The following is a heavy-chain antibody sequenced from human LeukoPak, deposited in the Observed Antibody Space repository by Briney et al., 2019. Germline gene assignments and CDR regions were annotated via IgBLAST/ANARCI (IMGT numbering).Heavy chain of an antibody. J-gene: IGHJ4*02. CDR1: GYTFTSYD. Sequence: GASVKVSCKASGYTFTSYDINWVRQATGQGLEWMGWISAYNGNTNYAQKLQGRVTMTTDTSTSTAYMELRSLRSDDTAVYYCARWVRDVAVAGTGGFDYWGQGTLVTVSS. V-gene: IGHV1-18*01. D-gene: IGHD6-19*01. CDR2: ISAYNGNT. CDR3: ARWVRDVAVAGTGGFDY.